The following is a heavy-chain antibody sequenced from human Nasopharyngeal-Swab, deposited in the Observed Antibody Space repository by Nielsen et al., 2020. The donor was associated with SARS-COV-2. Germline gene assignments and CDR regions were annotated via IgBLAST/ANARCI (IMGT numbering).Heavy chain of an antibody. CDR3: AKARGAAAGDFDY. CDR1: GFTFSSYA. V-gene: IGHV3-23*01. D-gene: IGHD6-13*01. J-gene: IGHJ4*02. Sequence: GESLKISCAASGFTFSSYAMSWVRQAPGKGLEWVSAISGSGGSTYYADSVKGRFTTSRDNSKNTLYLQMNSLRAENTAVYYCAKARGAAAGDFDYWGQGTLVTVSS. CDR2: ISGSGGST.